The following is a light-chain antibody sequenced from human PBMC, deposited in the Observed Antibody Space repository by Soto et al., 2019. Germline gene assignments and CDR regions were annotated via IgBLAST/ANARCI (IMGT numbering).Light chain of an antibody. CDR2: WAS. CDR1: QSLFYTSNNKNF. V-gene: IGKV4-1*01. CDR3: QQYYSTPPT. Sequence: DIVMTQSPDSLAVSLGERATIYCKSSQSLFYTSNNKNFLGWFQQKPRQPPKLLIYWASTREAGVPARFSGSGSGTDFTLTISSLQAEDVAVYYCQQYYSTPPTFGGGTKVEIK. J-gene: IGKJ4*01.